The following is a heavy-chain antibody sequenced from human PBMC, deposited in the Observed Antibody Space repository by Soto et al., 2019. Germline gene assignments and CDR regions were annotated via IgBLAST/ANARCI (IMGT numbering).Heavy chain of an antibody. J-gene: IGHJ3*02. V-gene: IGHV3-23*01. Sequence: PXVSLSLSCAASGFTFSSYAMSWVRQAPGKGLEWVSTVSGSGGSTYYADSVKGRFSISRDNSKNTLYLQMNSLRAEDTALYYCAKSTLKVGATSAAFDIWGQGTMVTV. CDR3: AKSTLKVGATSAAFDI. D-gene: IGHD1-26*01. CDR2: VSGSGGST. CDR1: GFTFSSYA.